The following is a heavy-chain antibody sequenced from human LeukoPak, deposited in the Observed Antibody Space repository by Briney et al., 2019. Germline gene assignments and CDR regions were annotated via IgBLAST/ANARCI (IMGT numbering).Heavy chain of an antibody. CDR1: GFLFGSYT. CDR3: AKAYTTGLEP. J-gene: IGHJ5*02. Sequence: PGGSLRLSCAATGFLFGSYTMNWVRQAPGKGLEWVSSISTSSYYTSYVDSVKGRFTISRDNSKNTLYLQMNSLRAEDTAVYYCAKAYTTGLEPWGQGTLVTVSS. V-gene: IGHV3-21*01. CDR2: ISTSSYYT. D-gene: IGHD4-17*01.